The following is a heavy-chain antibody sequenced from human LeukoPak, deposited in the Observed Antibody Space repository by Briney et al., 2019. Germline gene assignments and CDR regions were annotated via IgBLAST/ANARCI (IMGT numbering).Heavy chain of an antibody. CDR1: GFTFNLYG. D-gene: IGHD1-26*01. Sequence: PVGSPRLSCAASGFTFNLYGMSCVRQVPGKGLEWVSGISGYVVNTYYADSVKGRFTISRDNSKNTVFLQMTSLTVEDTAVYHCAKDRGPYLGIANNWFVPWGQGTLVIDSS. J-gene: IGHJ5*02. CDR2: ISGYVVNT. V-gene: IGHV3-23*01. CDR3: AKDRGPYLGIANNWFVP.